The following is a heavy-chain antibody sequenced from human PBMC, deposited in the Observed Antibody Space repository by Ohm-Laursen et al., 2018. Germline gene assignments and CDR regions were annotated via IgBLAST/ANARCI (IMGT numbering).Heavy chain of an antibody. V-gene: IGHV3-23*01. Sequence: SLRLSCAASGFTFSSYAMSWVRQAPGKGLEWVSAIGGNGNPTYYADSVKGRFTTSRDNSKNTLYLQMNSLRAEDTAIYYCATLLYSAYAQGHYWGQGTLVTVSA. CDR3: ATLLYSAYAQGHY. J-gene: IGHJ4*02. CDR1: GFTFSSYA. CDR2: IGGNGNPT. D-gene: IGHD5-12*01.